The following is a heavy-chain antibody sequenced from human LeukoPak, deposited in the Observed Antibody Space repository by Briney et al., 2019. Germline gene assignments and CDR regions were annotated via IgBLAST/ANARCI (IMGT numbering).Heavy chain of an antibody. D-gene: IGHD3-10*01. V-gene: IGHV3-53*01. CDR1: GFTVSSNY. CDR3: ARGPQWFGEFYFDY. Sequence: PGGSLRLSCAASGFTVSSNYMSWVRQAPGKGLECGSVICSGGSTYYADAVDGRFIISSDNSKNTLYLQMNSLTADDAAVYYCARGPQWFGEFYFDYWGQGTLVTVSS. CDR2: ICSGGST. J-gene: IGHJ4*02.